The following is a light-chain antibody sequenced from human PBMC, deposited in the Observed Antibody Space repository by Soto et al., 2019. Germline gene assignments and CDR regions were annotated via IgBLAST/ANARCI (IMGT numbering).Light chain of an antibody. J-gene: IGKJ4*01. V-gene: IGKV1-27*01. CDR1: QGISNY. CDR2: AAS. Sequence: DIQMTQSPSSLSASVGDRVTITCRASQGISNYLAWYQQKPGKVPKLLIYAASTLQSGVPSRFSGSGFWTDFTLTISTLQPEDVATYYCQRYNSAPATFCGGTKVEIK. CDR3: QRYNSAPAT.